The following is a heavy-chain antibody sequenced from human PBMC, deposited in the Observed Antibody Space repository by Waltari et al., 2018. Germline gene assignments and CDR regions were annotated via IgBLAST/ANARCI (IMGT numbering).Heavy chain of an antibody. Sequence: QGHLVQSGAEVKKPGASVKVSCQASGYTFNTYGISWVRQAPGQGLEWVGWVNGYNGKTKDAQNLQGRLNMTADTSTNTAYMELRNLTSDDTAIYFCARDRLAQVVILPPIIAFFDLWGQGALVTVSS. CDR1: GYTFNTYG. V-gene: IGHV1-18*04. CDR3: ARDRLAQVVILPPIIAFFDL. CDR2: VNGYNGKT. D-gene: IGHD2-15*01. J-gene: IGHJ5*02.